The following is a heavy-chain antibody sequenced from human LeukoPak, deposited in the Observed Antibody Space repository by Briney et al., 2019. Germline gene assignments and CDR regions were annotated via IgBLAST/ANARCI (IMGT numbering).Heavy chain of an antibody. Sequence: GGSLRLSCAASGFTFSSYAMSWVRQAPGKGLEWVSAISGSGGATYYAASVKGRFTISRDNSKNTVYLQMGSLRAEDTAVYYCAKNRGGTYKYYMDVWGNGTTVTVSS. CDR1: GFTFSSYA. V-gene: IGHV3-23*01. CDR3: AKNRGGTYKYYMDV. J-gene: IGHJ6*03. D-gene: IGHD1-1*01. CDR2: ISGSGGAT.